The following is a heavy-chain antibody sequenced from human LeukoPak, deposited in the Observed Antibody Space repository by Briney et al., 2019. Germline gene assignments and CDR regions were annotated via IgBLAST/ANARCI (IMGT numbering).Heavy chain of an antibody. CDR2: INAGNGNT. J-gene: IGHJ4*02. CDR1: GYSFTSYA. D-gene: IGHD2-15*01. Sequence: ASVKVSCKASGYSFTSYAIHWVRQAPGQRLEWMGWINAGNGNTKYSQKFQGRVTITRDTSASTAYMELSSLRSEDTAVYYCARDAPFVGGFDYWGQGTLVTVSS. CDR3: ARDAPFVGGFDY. V-gene: IGHV1-3*01.